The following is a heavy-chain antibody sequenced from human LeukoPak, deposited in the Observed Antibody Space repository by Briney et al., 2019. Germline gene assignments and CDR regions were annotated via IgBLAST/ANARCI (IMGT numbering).Heavy chain of an antibody. CDR1: GGSISSGDFP. V-gene: IGHV4-30-2*01. CDR2: IFHTGHT. D-gene: IGHD3-10*01. CDR3: ARGFYGAGSHFDY. J-gene: IGHJ4*02. Sequence: PSQTLSLTCVVSGGSISSGDFPWSWIRHPPGKGLEWIGCIFHTGHTSYKPSLKSRVTISVDMSKNHLSRRLTYVTAADTAVYYCARGFYGAGSHFDYWGQGTLVTVSS.